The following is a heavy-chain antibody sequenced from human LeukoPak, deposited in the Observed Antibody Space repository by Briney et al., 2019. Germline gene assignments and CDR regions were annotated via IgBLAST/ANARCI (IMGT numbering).Heavy chain of an antibody. CDR3: ARDLAQFHYGMDV. V-gene: IGHV1-2*02. Sequence: ASVKLSCKASGYTCTGYYMHWVRQAPGQGLEWMGWINPNSGGTNYAQKFQGRVTMTRDTSISTAYMELSRLRSDDTAVYYCARDLAQFHYGMDVWGQGTTVTVSS. J-gene: IGHJ6*02. CDR1: GYTCTGYY. CDR2: INPNSGGT. D-gene: IGHD5-24*01.